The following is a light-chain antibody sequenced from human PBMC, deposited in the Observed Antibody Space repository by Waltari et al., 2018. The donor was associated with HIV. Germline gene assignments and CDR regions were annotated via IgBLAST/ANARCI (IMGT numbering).Light chain of an antibody. J-gene: IGLJ1*01. Sequence: QSVPTQPPSASGTPGQRVAISCSGSNSHIGSNFVYWYQQLPGTAPKLRIYKANQRPSGVPERFSASKSGSSASLAISGLRSEDEAEYYCATWDDILSGYLFGTGTKVTVL. V-gene: IGLV1-47*01. CDR2: KAN. CDR3: ATWDDILSGYL. CDR1: NSHIGSNF.